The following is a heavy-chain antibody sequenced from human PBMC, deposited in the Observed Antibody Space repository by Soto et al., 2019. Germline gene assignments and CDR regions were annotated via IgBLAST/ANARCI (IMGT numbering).Heavy chain of an antibody. CDR2: INPNSGGT. CDR3: ARGSSRIIVPAANYYYYGMDV. J-gene: IGHJ6*02. Sequence: ASVKVSCRAFGYTRTGFYMHWVRQTPGQGLEWMGWINPNSGGTNYAQKFQGWVTMTRDTSISTAYMELSRLRSDDTAVYYCARGSSRIIVPAANYYYYGMDVLGQGTTVTGSS. CDR1: GYTRTGFY. V-gene: IGHV1-2*04. D-gene: IGHD2-2*01.